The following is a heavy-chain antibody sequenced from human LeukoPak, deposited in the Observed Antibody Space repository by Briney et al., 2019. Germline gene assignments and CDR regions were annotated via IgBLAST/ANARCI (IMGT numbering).Heavy chain of an antibody. CDR2: INAGNGNT. CDR1: GYTFTSYA. Sequence: ASVKVSCKASGYTFTSYAMHWVRQAPGQRLELMGWINAGNGNTKYSQKFQGRVTITRDTSASTAYMELSSLRSEDTAVYYCARVVDVNSYGLFDYWGQGTLVTVSS. D-gene: IGHD5-18*01. V-gene: IGHV1-3*01. J-gene: IGHJ4*02. CDR3: ARVVDVNSYGLFDY.